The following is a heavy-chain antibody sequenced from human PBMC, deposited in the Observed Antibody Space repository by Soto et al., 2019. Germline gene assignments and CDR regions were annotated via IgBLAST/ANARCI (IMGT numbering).Heavy chain of an antibody. Sequence: GGSLRLSCAASGFTFSSYGMHWVRQAPGKGLEWVAVIWYDGSNKYYADSVKGRFTISRDNSKNTLYLQMNSLRAEDTAVYYCARDRLNYYDSSGYSPVDYWGQGTLVTVSS. CDR3: ARDRLNYYDSSGYSPVDY. CDR2: IWYDGSNK. CDR1: GFTFSSYG. J-gene: IGHJ4*02. D-gene: IGHD3-22*01. V-gene: IGHV3-33*01.